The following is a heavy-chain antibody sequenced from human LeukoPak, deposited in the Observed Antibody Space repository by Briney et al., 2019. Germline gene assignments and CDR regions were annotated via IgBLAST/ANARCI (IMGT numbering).Heavy chain of an antibody. CDR3: AKDIKDYYDSSGYYS. CDR1: GFTFDDYA. CDR2: ISWNSDRV. D-gene: IGHD3-22*01. V-gene: IGHV3-9*01. J-gene: IGHJ4*02. Sequence: GGSLRLSCAASGFTFDDYAMHWVRQAPGKGLEWVSGISWNSDRVGYADSVKGRFTISRDNAKNSLCLQTNSLRAEDTALYYCAKDIKDYYDSSGYYSWGQGTLVTVSS.